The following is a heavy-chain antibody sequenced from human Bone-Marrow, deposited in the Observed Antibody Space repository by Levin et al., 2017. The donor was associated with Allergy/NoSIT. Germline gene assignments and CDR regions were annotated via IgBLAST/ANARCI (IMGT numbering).Heavy chain of an antibody. CDR2: ISGDNGKT. Sequence: ASVKVSCKASGYTFTNYGINWVRKAPGQGLEWMGWISGDNGKTNYAQNIQYRVTMTTDTSTSTAYMELRSLRSDDTAVYFCARGILGHLMPAAGNDFYYGMDVWGQGTTVIVSS. CDR3: ARGILGHLMPAAGNDFYYGMDV. V-gene: IGHV1-18*01. CDR1: GYTFTNYG. D-gene: IGHD6-13*01. J-gene: IGHJ6*02.